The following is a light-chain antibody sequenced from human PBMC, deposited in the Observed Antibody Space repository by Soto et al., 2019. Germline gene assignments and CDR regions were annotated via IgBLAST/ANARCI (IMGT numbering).Light chain of an antibody. V-gene: IGKV1-6*01. Sequence: AIPMTQSPSSLSASVGDRVTITCRASRGIRNELGWYQQTPGKAPKLLIYAASRLQSGVPSRFSGTGSGTDFTLTISSLQPEDFATYYCLQDSNYPRTFGQGTKLEIK. CDR1: RGIRNE. J-gene: IGKJ2*01. CDR2: AAS. CDR3: LQDSNYPRT.